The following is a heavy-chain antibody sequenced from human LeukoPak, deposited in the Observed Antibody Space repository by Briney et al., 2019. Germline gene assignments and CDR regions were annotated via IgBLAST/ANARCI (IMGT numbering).Heavy chain of an antibody. CDR2: ISYDGSNK. CDR1: GFTFSRYA. V-gene: IGHV3-30-3*01. CDR3: ARDSPYGTAGY. D-gene: IGHD2-8*02. J-gene: IGHJ4*02. Sequence: GGSLRLSCAASGFTFSRYAMHWVRQAPGKGLEWVAVISYDGSNKYYADSVKGRFTISRDNTKNSLYLQMNSLRAEDTAVYYCARDSPYGTAGYWGQGTLVTVSS.